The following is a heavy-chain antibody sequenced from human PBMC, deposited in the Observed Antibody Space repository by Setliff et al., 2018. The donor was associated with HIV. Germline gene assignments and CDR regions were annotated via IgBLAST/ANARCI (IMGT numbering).Heavy chain of an antibody. CDR2: MCHGGNNN. J-gene: IGHJ4*02. CDR3: ARDLRGTQSSDY. Sequence: SETLSLTCAVSGDSVSGYYWGWIRQPPGKGLEWIGNMCHGGNNNYYNPSLKSRVTISVDTSKNQFSLKLRSVTAADTAVYYCARDLRGTQSSDYWGQGTLVTVSS. V-gene: IGHV4-38-2*02. D-gene: IGHD1-1*01. CDR1: GDSVSGYY.